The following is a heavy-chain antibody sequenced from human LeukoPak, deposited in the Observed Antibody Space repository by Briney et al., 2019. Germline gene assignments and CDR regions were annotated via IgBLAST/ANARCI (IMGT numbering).Heavy chain of an antibody. CDR2: IYSGVST. V-gene: IGHV3-66*01. Sequence: PGGSLRLSCAASGFTVSSNYMSWVRQAPGKGLEWVSVIYSGVSTYYADSVKGRFTISRDNSKNTLCLQMNSLRAEDTAVYYCARDNVLLWSRGYGMDVWGQGTTVTVSS. CDR3: ARDNVLLWSRGYGMDV. D-gene: IGHD3-10*01. J-gene: IGHJ6*02. CDR1: GFTVSSNY.